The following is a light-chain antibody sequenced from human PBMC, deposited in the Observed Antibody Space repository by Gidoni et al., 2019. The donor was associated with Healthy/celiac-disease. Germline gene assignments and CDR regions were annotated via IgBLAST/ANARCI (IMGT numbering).Light chain of an antibody. J-gene: IGKJ4*01. CDR1: QSVSSY. CDR2: DAS. CDR3: QQRSNWLT. V-gene: IGKV3-11*01. Sequence: VLTQSPATLSLSPGERATLSCRASQSVSSYLAWYQQKPGQAPRLLIYDASNRATGIPARFSGSGSGTEFTLTISSLEPEDFAVYYCQQRSNWLTFGGGTKVEIK.